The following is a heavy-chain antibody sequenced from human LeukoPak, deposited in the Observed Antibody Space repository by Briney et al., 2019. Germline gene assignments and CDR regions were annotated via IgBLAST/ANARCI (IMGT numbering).Heavy chain of an antibody. V-gene: IGHV3-21*03. Sequence: GGSLRLSCAASGFTFSSYSMNWVRQAPGKGLEWVSSISSSSSYIYYADSVKGRFTISRDNAKNSLYLQMNSLKTEDTAVYYCSSGPALKIYPSGSYYSYWGQGTLVTVSS. D-gene: IGHD3-10*01. J-gene: IGHJ4*02. CDR3: SSGPALKIYPSGSYYSY. CDR2: ISSSSSYI. CDR1: GFTFSSYS.